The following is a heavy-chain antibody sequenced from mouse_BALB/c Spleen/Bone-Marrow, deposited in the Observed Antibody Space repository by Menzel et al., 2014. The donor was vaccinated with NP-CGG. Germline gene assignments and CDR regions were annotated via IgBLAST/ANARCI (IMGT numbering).Heavy chain of an antibody. J-gene: IGHJ2*01. CDR1: GYTFTDYA. CDR2: ISSSYGDA. V-gene: IGHV1S137*01. Sequence: VQLQQSGAELVRPGVSVKISCKGSGYTFTDYAMHWVKQSHAKSLEWIGIISSSYGDATYNQKFKGKATMTVDKSSNTAYMELARLTSEDSATYYCARGLSYYYGTSYYFDYWGQGTTLTVSS. CDR3: ARGLSYYYGTSYYFDY. D-gene: IGHD1-1*01.